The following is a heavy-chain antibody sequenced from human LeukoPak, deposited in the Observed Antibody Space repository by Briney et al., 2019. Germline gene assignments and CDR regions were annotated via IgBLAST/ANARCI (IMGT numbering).Heavy chain of an antibody. CDR3: ARGGSYEAFDI. CDR1: GFTFSSYS. J-gene: IGHJ3*02. D-gene: IGHD3-16*01. V-gene: IGHV3-21*01. Sequence: GGSLRLSCAASGFTFSSYSMNWVRQAPGEGLEWVSSISSSSSYIYYADSVKGRFTISRDNAKNSLYLQMNSLRAEDTAVYYCARGGSYEAFDIWGQGTMVTVSS. CDR2: ISSSSSYI.